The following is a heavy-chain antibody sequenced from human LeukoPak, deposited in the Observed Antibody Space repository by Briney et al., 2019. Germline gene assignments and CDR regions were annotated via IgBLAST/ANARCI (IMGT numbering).Heavy chain of an antibody. CDR3: VRGGVEDIVVVPAAEGHAFDI. CDR1: GFTFSSYA. V-gene: IGHV3-30-3*01. CDR2: ISYDGSNK. Sequence: GGSLRLSCAASGFTFSSYAMHWVRQAPGKGLEWVAVISYDGSNKYYADSVKGRFTISRDNSKNTLYLQMNSLRAEDTAVYYCVRGGVEDIVVVPAAEGHAFDIWGQGTMVTVSS. J-gene: IGHJ3*02. D-gene: IGHD2-2*01.